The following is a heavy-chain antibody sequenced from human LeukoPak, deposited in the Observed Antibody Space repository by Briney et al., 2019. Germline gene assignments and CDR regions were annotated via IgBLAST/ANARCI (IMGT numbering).Heavy chain of an antibody. J-gene: IGHJ4*02. V-gene: IGHV4-4*09. Sequence: PSETLSLTCTVSGGSVSGFYWSWIRQTPAKGLEWIGYIHPSGLSHHNPSLTGRVSLSIDTSNNQFSVILQSVTATDTAVYFCARYYCGSDNTCHYFDHWGQGTPVTVSS. CDR1: GGSVSGFY. CDR3: ARYYCGSDNTCHYFDH. D-gene: IGHD2/OR15-2a*01. CDR2: IHPSGLS.